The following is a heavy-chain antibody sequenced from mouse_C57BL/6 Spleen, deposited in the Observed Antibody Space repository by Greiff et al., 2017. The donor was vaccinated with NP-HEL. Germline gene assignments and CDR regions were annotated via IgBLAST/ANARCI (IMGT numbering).Heavy chain of an antibody. V-gene: IGHV1-7*01. J-gene: IGHJ4*01. CDR2: INPSSGYN. CDR3: ARRGDYDAMDY. Sequence: VQLQQSGAELAKPGAPVKLSCKASGYTFTSYWMHWVKQRPGQGLEWIGYINPSSGYNKYNQKFKDKATLTADKSSSTAYMQLGSLTYEDSAVYDCARRGDYDAMDYWGQGTSVTVSS. CDR1: GYTFTSYW.